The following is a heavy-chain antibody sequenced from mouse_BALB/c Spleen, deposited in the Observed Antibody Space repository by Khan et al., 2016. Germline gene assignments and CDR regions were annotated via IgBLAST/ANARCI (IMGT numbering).Heavy chain of an antibody. D-gene: IGHD1-2*01. J-gene: IGHJ1*03. CDR1: GFTFSSYT. V-gene: IGHV5-12-2*01. CDR3: SRDFTTATGYFDV. CDR2: ISNGGGST. Sequence: EVELVESGGGLVQPGGSLKLSCAASGFTFSSYTMSWVRQTPEKRLEWVAYISNGGGSTFYPDTVQGRFTISRDNAKNTLYLQMSSLKSEDTAMYYCSRDFTTATGYFDVWGTGTTVTVSS.